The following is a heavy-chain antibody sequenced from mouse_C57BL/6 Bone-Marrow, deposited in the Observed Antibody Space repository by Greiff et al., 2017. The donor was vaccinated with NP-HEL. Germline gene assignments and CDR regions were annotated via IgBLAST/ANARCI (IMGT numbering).Heavy chain of an antibody. J-gene: IGHJ1*03. CDR3: ARWDYGSSYWYFDV. CDR2: IDPNSGGT. CDR1: GYTFTSYW. D-gene: IGHD1-1*01. Sequence: QVHVKQPGAELVKPGASVKLSCKASGYTFTSYWMHWVKQRPGRGLEWIGRIDPNSGGTKYNEKFKSKATLTVDKPSSTAYMQLSGLTSEDSAVYYCARWDYGSSYWYFDVWGTGTTVTVSS. V-gene: IGHV1-72*01.